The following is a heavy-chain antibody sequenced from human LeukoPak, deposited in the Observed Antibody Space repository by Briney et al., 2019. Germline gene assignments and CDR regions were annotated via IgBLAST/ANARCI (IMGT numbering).Heavy chain of an antibody. CDR1: GYTFTSYY. Sequence: ASVKVSCKASGYTFTSYYMHWVRQAPGQGLEWMGIINPSGGSTNYAQKFQGRVTITTDESTSTAYMELSSLRSEDTAVYYCARAYDSSGYYLGFVYYMDVWGKGTTVTVSS. CDR2: INPSGGST. D-gene: IGHD3-22*01. J-gene: IGHJ6*03. CDR3: ARAYDSSGYYLGFVYYMDV. V-gene: IGHV1-46*01.